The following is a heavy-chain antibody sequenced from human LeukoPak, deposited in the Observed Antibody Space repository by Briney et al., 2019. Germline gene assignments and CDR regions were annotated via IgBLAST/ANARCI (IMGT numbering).Heavy chain of an antibody. Sequence: QPGRSLRLSCAASGFTFSSYAMHWVRQAPGKGLEWVSSVSGSGYSTYYADSVKGRFTISRDNSKNTVYLQMNSLRAEDTAVYYCAKDSPRLGYCSPTSCFELDYWGQGTLVTVSS. D-gene: IGHD2-2*01. CDR3: AKDSPRLGYCSPTSCFELDY. J-gene: IGHJ4*02. CDR2: VSGSGYST. V-gene: IGHV3-23*01. CDR1: GFTFSSYA.